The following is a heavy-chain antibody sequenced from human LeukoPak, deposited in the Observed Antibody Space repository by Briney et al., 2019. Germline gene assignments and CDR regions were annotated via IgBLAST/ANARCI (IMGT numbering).Heavy chain of an antibody. D-gene: IGHD3-3*01. CDR3: ARAGYYDFWSGYYPFSMDV. CDR2: ISSGSTYM. Sequence: GGSLRLSCAASGFTFSSYSMNWVRQAPGKGLEWVSSISSGSTYMYYADSVKGRFTISRDNAKNSLYLQMNSLRDEDTAVYYCARAGYYDFWSGYYPFSMDVWGQGTTVTVSS. V-gene: IGHV3-21*01. CDR1: GFTFSSYS. J-gene: IGHJ6*02.